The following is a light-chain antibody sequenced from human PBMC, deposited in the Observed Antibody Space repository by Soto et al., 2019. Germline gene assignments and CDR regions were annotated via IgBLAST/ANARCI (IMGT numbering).Light chain of an antibody. Sequence: EIVLTQSPATLSLSPGDRATISCGASQSIRSSYVAWYQQKAGLAPRLLIYDGSSRASGIPDRFSGSGSGTDFTLTIGRLEPEDFAVYYCQQYDNSAPLSFGGGTKVDIK. J-gene: IGKJ4*01. CDR3: QQYDNSAPLS. V-gene: IGKV3D-20*01. CDR2: DGS. CDR1: QSIRSSY.